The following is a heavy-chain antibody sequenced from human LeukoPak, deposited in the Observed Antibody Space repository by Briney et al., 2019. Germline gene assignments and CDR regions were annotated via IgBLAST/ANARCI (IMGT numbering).Heavy chain of an antibody. CDR1: GYTFTGYY. CDR3: ATLPIAVSWAVYFDY. V-gene: IGHV1-2*02. D-gene: IGHD6-19*01. CDR2: INPNSGGT. Sequence: GASVKVSCKASGYTFTGYYMHWVRQAPGQGLEWMGWINPNSGGTNYAQKFQGRVTMTRDTSISTAYMELSRLRSDDTAVYYCATLPIAVSWAVYFDYWGQGTLVTVSS. J-gene: IGHJ4*02.